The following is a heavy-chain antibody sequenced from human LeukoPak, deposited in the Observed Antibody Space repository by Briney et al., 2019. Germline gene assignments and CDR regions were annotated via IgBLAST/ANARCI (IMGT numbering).Heavy chain of an antibody. CDR2: ISFYNGKT. CDR1: GYTFTTYR. D-gene: IGHD3-10*01. V-gene: IGHV1-18*01. Sequence: GASVKVSCKASGYTFTTYRISWVRQAPGQGLEWMGWISFYNGKTNYAQKSQGRVSMTTDTSTSTAYMELRSLTSDDTAVYYCARDSGYASGPYYFDNWGQGTLVTVSS. CDR3: ARDSGYASGPYYFDN. J-gene: IGHJ4*02.